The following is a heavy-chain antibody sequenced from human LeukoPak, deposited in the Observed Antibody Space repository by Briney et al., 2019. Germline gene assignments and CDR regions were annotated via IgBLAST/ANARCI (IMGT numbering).Heavy chain of an antibody. CDR2: ISAYNGNT. CDR1: GYTFPRYG. V-gene: IGHV1-18*04. Sequence: ASVQDSCQASGYTFPRYGIRWLRQAPGKGLNRLNWISAYNGNTNYAQKLQGRVTMITDTSMSTAYMELRSLRSDDTAVYYWARVDILTGYPEYFQHWFQGTLVSVSS. J-gene: IGHJ1*01. CDR3: ARVDILTGYPEYFQH. D-gene: IGHD3-9*01.